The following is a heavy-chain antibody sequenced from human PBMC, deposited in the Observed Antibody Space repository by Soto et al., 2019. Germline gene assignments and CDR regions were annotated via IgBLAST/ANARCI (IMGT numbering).Heavy chain of an antibody. Sequence: ASVKVSCKASGYTFTSYAMHWVRQAPGQRLEWMGWINAGNGNTKYSQKFQGRVTITRDTSASTAYMELSSLRSEDTAVYYCARDSPITMVPGEFDPWGQGALVTVSS. CDR1: GYTFTSYA. J-gene: IGHJ5*02. V-gene: IGHV1-3*01. CDR2: INAGNGNT. D-gene: IGHD3-10*01. CDR3: ARDSPITMVPGEFDP.